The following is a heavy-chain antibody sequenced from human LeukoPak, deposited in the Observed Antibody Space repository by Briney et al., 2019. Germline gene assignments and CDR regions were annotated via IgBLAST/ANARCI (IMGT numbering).Heavy chain of an antibody. CDR2: IYYSGST. V-gene: IGHV4-59*01. Sequence: SETLSLTCTVSGGSISSYYWSWIRRPPGKGLEWIGYIYYSGSTNYNPSLKSRVTISVDTSKNQFSLKLSSVTAADTAVYYCARDRRDAFDIWGQGTMVTVSS. CDR3: ARDRRDAFDI. D-gene: IGHD6-6*01. CDR1: GGSISSYY. J-gene: IGHJ3*02.